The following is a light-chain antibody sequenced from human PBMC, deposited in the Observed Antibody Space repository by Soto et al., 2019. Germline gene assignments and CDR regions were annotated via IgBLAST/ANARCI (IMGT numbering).Light chain of an antibody. Sequence: QSVLAQPPSASGSPGQSVTFSCTGTSSDIGNYDYVSWYQQHPGKAPKLIIYEVNKRPSGDPDRFSGSKSGSTASLTVSGLQGEDEADYYCTSYAGSNNVVFGGGTKLAVL. V-gene: IGLV2-8*01. CDR1: SSDIGNYDY. J-gene: IGLJ2*01. CDR3: TSYAGSNNVV. CDR2: EVN.